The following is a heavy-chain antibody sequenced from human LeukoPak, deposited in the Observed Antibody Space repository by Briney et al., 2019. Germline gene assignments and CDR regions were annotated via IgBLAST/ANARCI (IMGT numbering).Heavy chain of an antibody. Sequence: GASVKVSCKASGGTFSRNGMSRVRQAPGQGLEWMGWINPNSGGTNYAQKFQGRVTMTRDTSISTAYMELSRLRSDDTAVYYCARNWFSDYFFDYWGQGTLVTVSS. J-gene: IGHJ4*02. CDR1: GGTFSRNG. D-gene: IGHD1-26*01. CDR2: INPNSGGT. CDR3: ARNWFSDYFFDY. V-gene: IGHV1-2*02.